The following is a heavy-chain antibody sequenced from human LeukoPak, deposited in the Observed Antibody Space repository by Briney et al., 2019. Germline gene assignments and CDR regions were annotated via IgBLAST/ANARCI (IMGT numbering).Heavy chain of an antibody. J-gene: IGHJ4*02. V-gene: IGHV4-38-2*02. CDR1: GYSISSGYY. Sequence: PSETLSLTCAVSGYSISSGYYWGWIRPPPGKGLEWIGSIYHSGSTYYNPSLKSRVTISVDTSKNQCSLKLSSVTATDAAIYYCERERSSSSDYWGQGTLVTVSS. CDR3: ERERSSSSDY. CDR2: IYHSGST. D-gene: IGHD6-6*01.